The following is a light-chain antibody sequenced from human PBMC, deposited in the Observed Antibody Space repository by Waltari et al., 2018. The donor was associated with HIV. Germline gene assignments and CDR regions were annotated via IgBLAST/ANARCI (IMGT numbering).Light chain of an antibody. Sequence: SYELTQPLSVSVALGQTARLSCGWSNTGTKDVHWYHNKPGQAPSLVIFNDKNRPTWVPERLSGSKSRTTATLTSSGVQAGDAAVYHCQVWHYSVVFGGGTNLTVL. V-gene: IGLV3-9*01. CDR3: QVWHYSVV. CDR2: NDK. J-gene: IGLJ2*01. CDR1: NTGTKD.